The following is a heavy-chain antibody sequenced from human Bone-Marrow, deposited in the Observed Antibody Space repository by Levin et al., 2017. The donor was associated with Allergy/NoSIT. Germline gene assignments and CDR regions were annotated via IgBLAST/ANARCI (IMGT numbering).Heavy chain of an antibody. Sequence: SETLSLTCTVSGDSVSNVNYYWNWIRQHPGKGLEWIGFMYYSGSTEYNPSLKSRVTISVDTSKNQFSLKVNSVTAADTAMYYCARGTLVSPATAPDYWGQGILVSVSS. CDR1: GDSVSNVNYY. CDR2: MYYSGST. CDR3: ARGTLVSPATAPDY. V-gene: IGHV4-31*03. D-gene: IGHD4/OR15-4a*01. J-gene: IGHJ4*02.